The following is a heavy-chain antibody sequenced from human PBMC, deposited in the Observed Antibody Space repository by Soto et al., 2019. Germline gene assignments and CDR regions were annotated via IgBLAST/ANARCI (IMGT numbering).Heavy chain of an antibody. V-gene: IGHV6-1*01. D-gene: IGHD6-13*01. Sequence: PSQTLSLTCAISGDSVSSNSAAWNWIRQSPSRGLEWLGRTYYRSKWYNDYAVSVKSRITINPDTSKNQFSLQLNSVTPEDTAVYYCARAPGIPGWAAAADRYYYYMDVWGKGTTVTVSS. CDR1: GDSVSSNSAA. J-gene: IGHJ6*03. CDR2: TYYRSKWYN. CDR3: ARAPGIPGWAAAADRYYYYMDV.